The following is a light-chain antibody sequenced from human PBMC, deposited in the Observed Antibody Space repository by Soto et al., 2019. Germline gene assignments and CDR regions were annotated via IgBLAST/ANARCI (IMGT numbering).Light chain of an antibody. V-gene: IGLV1-47*01. CDR3: ATWDDSLYGWV. CDR2: RNN. J-gene: IGLJ3*02. CDR1: SSNIGSSNY. Sequence: QSVLTQPPSASGTPGQRVTISCSGSSSNIGSSNYVYWYQQLPGTAPKLLIYRNNQRPSGVPDRFSGSKSGTSASLAISGLRSEDDSDYYCATWDDSLYGWVFGGGTKVTVL.